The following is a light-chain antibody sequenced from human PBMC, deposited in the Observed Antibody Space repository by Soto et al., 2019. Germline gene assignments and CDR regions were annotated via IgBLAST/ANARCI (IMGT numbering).Light chain of an antibody. CDR1: ESVSSN. CDR3: QHFGGTTFT. V-gene: IGKV3-15*01. Sequence: EIVMTQSPVTLSMSPGERATLSCRAGESVSSNLAWYQQKPGQAPRLLIYGASTRATGVPARFTGSGSGTHFTLAISRLEPGDFAVYYCQHFGGTTFTFGQGTRLEIK. J-gene: IGKJ5*01. CDR2: GAS.